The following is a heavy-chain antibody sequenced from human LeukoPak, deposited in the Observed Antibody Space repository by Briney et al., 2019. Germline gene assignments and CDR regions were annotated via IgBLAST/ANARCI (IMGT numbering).Heavy chain of an antibody. J-gene: IGHJ5*02. CDR3: ARVKRLGVRGVIITAGPFDP. Sequence: GASVKVSCKASGYTFTSYGISWVRQAPGQGLEWMGWISAYNGNTNYAQKLQGRVTMTTDTSTSTAYMELRSLRSDDTAVYYCARVKRLGVRGVIITAGPFDPWGQGTLVTVSS. CDR2: ISAYNGNT. D-gene: IGHD3-10*01. V-gene: IGHV1-18*01. CDR1: GYTFTSYG.